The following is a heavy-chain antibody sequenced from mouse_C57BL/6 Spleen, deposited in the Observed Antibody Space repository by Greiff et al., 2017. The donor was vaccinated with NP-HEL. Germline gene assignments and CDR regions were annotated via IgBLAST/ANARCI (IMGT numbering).Heavy chain of an antibody. CDR3: ARSDYGNYGWFAY. J-gene: IGHJ3*01. CDR2: IDPSDSYT. D-gene: IGHD2-1*01. CDR1: GYTFTSYW. V-gene: IGHV1-59*01. Sequence: VQLQQPGAELVRPGTSVKLSCKASGYTFTSYWMHWVKQRPGQGLEWIGVIDPSDSYTNYNQKFKGKATLTVDTSSSTAYMQLSSLTSEDSAVYYCARSDYGNYGWFAYWGQGTLVTVSA.